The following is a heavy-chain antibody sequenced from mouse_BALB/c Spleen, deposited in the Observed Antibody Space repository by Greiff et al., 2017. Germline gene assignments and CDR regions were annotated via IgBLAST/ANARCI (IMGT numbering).Heavy chain of an antibody. V-gene: IGHV7-3*02. CDR1: GFTFTDYY. CDR2: IRNKANGYTT. D-gene: IGHD1-1*02. J-gene: IGHJ2*01. CDR3: ARDRGNPYFDY. Sequence: DVKLVESGGGLVQPGGSLRLSCATSGFTFTDYYMSWVRQPPGKALEWLGFIRNKANGYTTEYSASVKGRFTISRDNSQSILYLQMNTLRAEDSATYYCARDRGNPYFDYWGQGTTLTVSS.